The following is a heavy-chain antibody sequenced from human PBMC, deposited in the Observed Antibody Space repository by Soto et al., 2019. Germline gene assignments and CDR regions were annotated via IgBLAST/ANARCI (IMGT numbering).Heavy chain of an antibody. Sequence: PGGSLRLSCAASGFTFSGSAMHWVRQASGKGLEWVGRIRSKANSYATAYAASVKGRFTISRDDSKNTAYLQMNSLKTEDTAVYYCTSEGARYYDFWSGYYPYGMDVWGQGTTVTVSS. J-gene: IGHJ6*02. CDR2: IRSKANSYAT. D-gene: IGHD3-3*01. CDR1: GFTFSGSA. V-gene: IGHV3-73*01. CDR3: TSEGARYYDFWSGYYPYGMDV.